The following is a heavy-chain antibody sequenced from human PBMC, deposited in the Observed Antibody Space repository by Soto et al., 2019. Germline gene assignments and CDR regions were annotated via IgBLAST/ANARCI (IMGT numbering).Heavy chain of an antibody. D-gene: IGHD1-20*01. J-gene: IGHJ6*02. Sequence: QVQLVQSGAEVKKPGSSVKVSCKASGGTFSSYAISWVRQAPGQGLEWMGGIIPIFGTANYAQKFQGRVTITADESTSTADMELSSLRSEDTAVYYCARVRITGTTLPLYYYYYGMDVWGQGTTVTVSS. V-gene: IGHV1-69*01. CDR3: ARVRITGTTLPLYYYYYGMDV. CDR2: IIPIFGTA. CDR1: GGTFSSYA.